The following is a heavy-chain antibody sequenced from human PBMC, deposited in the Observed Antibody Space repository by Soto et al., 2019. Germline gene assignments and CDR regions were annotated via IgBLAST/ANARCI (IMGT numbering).Heavy chain of an antibody. CDR3: TKDRIAVTAPLDY. V-gene: IGHV3-23*01. Sequence: GSLRLSCAASGFTFSSYAMSWVRQAPGKGLEWVSAISGSGGSTYYADSVKGRFTISRDNSKNTLYLQMSSLRAEDTAIYYCTKDRIAVTAPLDYWGQGTLVTVSS. CDR2: ISGSGGST. J-gene: IGHJ4*02. CDR1: GFTFSSYA. D-gene: IGHD6-19*01.